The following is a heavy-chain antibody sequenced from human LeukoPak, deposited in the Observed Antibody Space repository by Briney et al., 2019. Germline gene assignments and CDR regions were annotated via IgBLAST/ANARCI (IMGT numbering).Heavy chain of an antibody. Sequence: GGSLRLSCAASGFTFSSYWMHWVRQAPGKGLVWVSRINSDGSTTSYADSVKGRFTIPRDNAKNTLYLQMNSLRAEDTAVYYCARRGATRVAFDIWGQGTMVTVSS. J-gene: IGHJ3*02. CDR2: INSDGSTT. V-gene: IGHV3-74*01. CDR1: GFTFSSYW. D-gene: IGHD1-26*01. CDR3: ARRGATRVAFDI.